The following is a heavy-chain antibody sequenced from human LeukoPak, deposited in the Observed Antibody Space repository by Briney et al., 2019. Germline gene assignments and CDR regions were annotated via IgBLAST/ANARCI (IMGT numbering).Heavy chain of an antibody. J-gene: IGHJ5*02. CDR3: ATSTDYDILTGNATNPNWFDP. D-gene: IGHD3-9*01. CDR2: IIPIFGTA. V-gene: IGHV1-69*05. CDR1: GGTFSSYA. Sequence: EASVKVSCKASGGTFSSYAISWVRQAPGQGLEWMGGIIPIFGTANYAQKFQGRVTITTDESTSTAYMELSSLRSEDTAVYYCATSTDYDILTGNATNPNWFDPWGQGTLVTVSS.